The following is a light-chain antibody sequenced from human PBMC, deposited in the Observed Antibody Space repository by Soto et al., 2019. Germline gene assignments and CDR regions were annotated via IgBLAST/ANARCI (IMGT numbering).Light chain of an antibody. J-gene: IGKJ5*01. V-gene: IGKV1-5*01. CDR2: DAS. Sequence: DIQLTQSASPLSATVGDRVTITCRASQNIGTWLAWYQQKPGKAPKALIFDASSLQSGVPSRFSGSGNGTEFTLTIRSLQPDDSATYHCQTYRTYTFGQGTRLEIK. CDR1: QNIGTW. CDR3: QTYRTYT.